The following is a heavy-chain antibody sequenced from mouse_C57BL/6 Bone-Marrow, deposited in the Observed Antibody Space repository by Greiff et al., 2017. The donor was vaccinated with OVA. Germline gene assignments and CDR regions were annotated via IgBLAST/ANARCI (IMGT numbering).Heavy chain of an antibody. Sequence: QVQLQQSGPELVKPGASVKISCKASGYAFSSSWMNWVKQRPGKGLEWIGRIYPGDGDTNYNGKFKGKATLTADKSSSTAYMQLSSLTSEDSAVYYCARESGPYYYGADYWGQGTTLTVSS. CDR2: IYPGDGDT. CDR3: ARESGPYYYGADY. J-gene: IGHJ2*01. D-gene: IGHD1-1*01. V-gene: IGHV1-82*01. CDR1: GYAFSSSW.